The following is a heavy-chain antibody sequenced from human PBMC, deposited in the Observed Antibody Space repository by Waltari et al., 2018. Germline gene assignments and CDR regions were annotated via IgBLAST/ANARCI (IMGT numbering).Heavy chain of an antibody. CDR3: ARQDLGDDCFFCFDS. D-gene: IGHD3-16*01. CDR1: GGSISSYY. CDR2: IFYSGNT. J-gene: IGHJ4*02. V-gene: IGHV4-59*13. Sequence: QVQLQESGPGLVKPSETLSLTCTVSGGSISSYYWSWIRQPPGKGLEWIGYIFYSGNTNDNPALKSRVTILVDTSKNQFSLKLSSVTAADTAVYYCARQDLGDDCFFCFDSWGQGTLLTVSS.